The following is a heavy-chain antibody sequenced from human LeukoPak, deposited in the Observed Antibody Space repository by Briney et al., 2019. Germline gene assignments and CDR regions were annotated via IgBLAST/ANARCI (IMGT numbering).Heavy chain of an antibody. V-gene: IGHV1-18*01. CDR1: GYTFTSYG. Sequence: ASVKVSCKASGYTFTSYGISWVRQAPGQRLEWMGWINAGNGNTKYSQKFQGRVTITRDTSASTAYMELRSLRSDDTAVYYCAREAYYYDSSGYYYDAFDIWGQGTMVTVSS. CDR2: INAGNGNT. J-gene: IGHJ3*02. CDR3: AREAYYYDSSGYYYDAFDI. D-gene: IGHD3-22*01.